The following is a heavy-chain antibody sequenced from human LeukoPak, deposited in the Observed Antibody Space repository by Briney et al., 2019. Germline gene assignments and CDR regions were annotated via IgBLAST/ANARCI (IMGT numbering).Heavy chain of an antibody. V-gene: IGHV4-59*01. D-gene: IGHD3-22*01. Sequence: SETLSLTCTVSGGSISGYYWSWIRQPPGKGLEWIGYIYYSGSTNYNPSLKSRVTISVDTSKNQFSLKLSSVTAADTAVYYCARDSADSSGYYYYFDYWGQGTLVTVSS. J-gene: IGHJ4*02. CDR2: IYYSGST. CDR1: GGSISGYY. CDR3: ARDSADSSGYYYYFDY.